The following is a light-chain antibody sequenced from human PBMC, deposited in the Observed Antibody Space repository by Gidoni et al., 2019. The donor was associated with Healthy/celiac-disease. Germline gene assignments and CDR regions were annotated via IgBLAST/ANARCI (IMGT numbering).Light chain of an antibody. V-gene: IGKV3-11*01. CDR1: QSVSSY. J-gene: IGKJ3*01. CDR3: QQRSNWPGT. Sequence: IVLPQSPATLSLSPGERATLSCRASQSVSSYLAWYQQKPGQAPRLLIDDASNRATGIPARCSGSGSGTDFTRTSSSLEPEDFAVYYCQQRSNWPGTFGPGTKVDIK. CDR2: DAS.